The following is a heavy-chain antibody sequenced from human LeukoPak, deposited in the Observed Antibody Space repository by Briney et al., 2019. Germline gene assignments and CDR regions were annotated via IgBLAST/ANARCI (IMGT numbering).Heavy chain of an antibody. CDR1: GYTFSNCR. V-gene: IGHV5-51*01. CDR2: IYPGDSDT. CDR3: ASAGDSSDYYYFSAFDI. Sequence: GESLKISCKGSGYTFSNCRIGWVRQMPGKGLEWMGIIYPGDSDTTYSPSFQGQVTISADKTISTAYLQWSSLKASDTAMYYCASAGDSSDYYYFSAFDIWGQGTMVTVSS. J-gene: IGHJ3*02. D-gene: IGHD3-22*01.